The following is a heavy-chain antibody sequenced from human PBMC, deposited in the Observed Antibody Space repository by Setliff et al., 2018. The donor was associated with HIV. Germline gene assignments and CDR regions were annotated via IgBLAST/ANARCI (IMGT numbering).Heavy chain of an antibody. J-gene: IGHJ1*01. CDR1: GGSISSSSYY. D-gene: IGHD4-17*01. CDR3: ASSPAWRSDYEYFQH. V-gene: IGHV4-39*01. Sequence: SETLSLTCTVSGGSISSSSYYWGWIRQPPGKGLEWIGSIYYSGSTYYNPSLKSRVTTSVDTSKNQFSLKLGSVTAADTAVYYCASSPAWRSDYEYFQHWGRGTPVTVSS. CDR2: IYYSGST.